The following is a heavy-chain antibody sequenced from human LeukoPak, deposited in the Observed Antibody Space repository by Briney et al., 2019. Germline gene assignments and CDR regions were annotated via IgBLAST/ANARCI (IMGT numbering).Heavy chain of an antibody. D-gene: IGHD2-15*01. Sequence: PSETLSLTCTVSGGSISSSSYYWGWIRQPPGKGLEWIGSIYYSGSTYYNPSLKSRVTIPVDTSKNQFSLKLSSVTAADTAVYYCARGGWNWFDPWGQGTLVTVSS. CDR3: ARGGWNWFDP. CDR2: IYYSGST. V-gene: IGHV4-39*07. J-gene: IGHJ5*02. CDR1: GGSISSSSYY.